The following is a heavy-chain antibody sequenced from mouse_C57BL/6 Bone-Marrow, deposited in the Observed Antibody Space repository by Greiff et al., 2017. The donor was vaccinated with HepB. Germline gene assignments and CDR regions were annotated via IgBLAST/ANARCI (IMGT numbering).Heavy chain of an antibody. CDR3: ARRRGYDGGYYFDY. D-gene: IGHD2-2*01. CDR2: IYWDDDK. CDR1: GFSLSTSGMG. Sequence: QVTLKESGPGILQSSQTLSLTCSFSGFSLSTSGMGVSWIRQPSGKGLEWLAHIYWDDDKRYNPSLKSRLTISKDTSRNQVFLKITSVDTADTATYYCARRRGYDGGYYFDYWGQGTTLTVSS. V-gene: IGHV8-12*01. J-gene: IGHJ2*01.